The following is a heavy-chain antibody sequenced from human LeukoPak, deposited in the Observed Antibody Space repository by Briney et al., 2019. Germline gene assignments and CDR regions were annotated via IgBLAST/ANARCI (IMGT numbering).Heavy chain of an antibody. Sequence: GESLKIFCKASGYSLTDYWIVWVRQMPGKGLEWMGIVYPGDSQTEYSPSFQGQVTISVDKSISTAYLQWNSLQASDTAMYYCARRGYKYGGDYGMDVWGQGTTVTVSS. J-gene: IGHJ6*02. CDR3: ARRGYKYGGDYGMDV. V-gene: IGHV5-51*01. D-gene: IGHD5-18*01. CDR2: VYPGDSQT. CDR1: GYSLTDYW.